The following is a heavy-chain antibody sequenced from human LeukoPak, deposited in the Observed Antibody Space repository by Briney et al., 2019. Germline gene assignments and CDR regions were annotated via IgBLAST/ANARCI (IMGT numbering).Heavy chain of an antibody. CDR2: ISSSSSTI. CDR3: ARGWELLWDY. J-gene: IGHJ4*02. V-gene: IGHV3-48*01. D-gene: IGHD1-26*01. CDR1: GFTFSSYS. Sequence: GGSLRLSCAASGFTFSSYSMNWVRQAPGKGLEWVSYISSSSSTIYYADSVKGRFTISRDNAKNSLYLQMNSLRAEDTAVYYCARGWELLWDYWGQGTLVTVSS.